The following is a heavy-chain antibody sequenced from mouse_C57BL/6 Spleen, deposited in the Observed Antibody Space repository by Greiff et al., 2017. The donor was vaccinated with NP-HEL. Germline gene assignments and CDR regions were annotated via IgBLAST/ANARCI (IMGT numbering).Heavy chain of an antibody. D-gene: IGHD2-2*01. J-gene: IGHJ3*01. V-gene: IGHV1-55*01. Sequence: QVQLQQSGAELVKPGASVKMSCKASGYTFTSYWITWVKQRPGQGLEWIGDIYPGSGSTNYNEKFKSKATLTVDTSSSTAYMQLSSLTSEDSAVYYCARFYGYDGAWFAYWGQGTLVTVSA. CDR2: IYPGSGST. CDR1: GYTFTSYW. CDR3: ARFYGYDGAWFAY.